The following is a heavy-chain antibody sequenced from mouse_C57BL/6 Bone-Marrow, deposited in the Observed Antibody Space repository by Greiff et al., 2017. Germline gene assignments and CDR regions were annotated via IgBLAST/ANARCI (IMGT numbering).Heavy chain of an antibody. V-gene: IGHV1-82*01. CDR1: GYAFSSSW. CDR3: SRRDYDYPLYYLDY. CDR2: IYPGDGDT. J-gene: IGHJ2*01. D-gene: IGHD2-4*01. Sequence: QVQLQQSGPELVKPGDSVKISCKASGYAFSSSWMNWVKQRSGKGLEWIGRIYPGDGDTNYNGKFKGKAQLTSDKSSSTAYMQLSILTSEDSSVYFCSRRDYDYPLYYLDYWGQGTTLTVSS.